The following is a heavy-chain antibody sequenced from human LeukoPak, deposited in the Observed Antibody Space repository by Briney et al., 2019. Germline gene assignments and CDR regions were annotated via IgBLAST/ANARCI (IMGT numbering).Heavy chain of an antibody. V-gene: IGHV1-8*01. D-gene: IGHD2-15*01. CDR2: MNPNSGNT. J-gene: IGHJ4*02. CDR3: ARAGGYCGRISCPYYFDY. CDR1: GYTFTSYD. Sequence: ASVKVSCKASGYTFTSYDINRVRQATGQGLEWMGWMNPNSGNTGYAQKFQGRVTMTRNTSISTAYMELSSLRSEDTAVYYCARAGGYCGRISCPYYFDYWGQGSLVAVSS.